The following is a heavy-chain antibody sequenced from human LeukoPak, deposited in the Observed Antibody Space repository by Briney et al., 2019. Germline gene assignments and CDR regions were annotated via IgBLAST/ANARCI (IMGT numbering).Heavy chain of an antibody. J-gene: IGHJ4*02. CDR2: INSDGSST. CDR1: GFTFSNYW. Sequence: PGGSLRPSCAASGFTFSNYWMHWVRQAPGKGLVWVSRINSDGSSTSYADSVKGRFTISRDNAKNTLYLQMNSLRAEDTAVYYCAKSGNSRDDYFDYWGQGTLVTVSS. V-gene: IGHV3-74*01. CDR3: AKSGNSRDDYFDY. D-gene: IGHD4-11*01.